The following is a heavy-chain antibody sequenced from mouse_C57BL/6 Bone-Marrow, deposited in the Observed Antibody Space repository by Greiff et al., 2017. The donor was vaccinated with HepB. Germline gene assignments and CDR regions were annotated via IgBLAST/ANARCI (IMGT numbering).Heavy chain of an antibody. J-gene: IGHJ1*03. CDR2: IDPEDGDT. Sequence: VQLQQSGAELVRPGASVKLSCTASGFNIKDYYMHWVKQRPEQGLEWIGRIDPEDGDTEYAPKFQGKATMTADTSSNTAYLQLSSLTSEDTAVYYCTTRVYGSSPWYFDVWGTGTTVTVSS. CDR1: GFNIKDYY. CDR3: TTRVYGSSPWYFDV. D-gene: IGHD1-1*01. V-gene: IGHV14-1*01.